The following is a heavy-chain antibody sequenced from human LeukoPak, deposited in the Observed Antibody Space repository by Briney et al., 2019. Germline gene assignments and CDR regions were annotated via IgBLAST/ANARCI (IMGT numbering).Heavy chain of an antibody. D-gene: IGHD2-2*01. CDR1: GFTFSTYT. CDR3: AKGPVVPVATYYFDC. CDR2: ISGSGADT. J-gene: IGHJ4*02. Sequence: GGPLRLSCAASGFTFSTYTMTWVRQSPGKGLEWVSAISGSGADTFYADSVKGRFTISRDNSKNTMYLQMNSLRAEDTATYYCAKGPVVPVATYYFDCWGQGTLVTVSS. V-gene: IGHV3-23*01.